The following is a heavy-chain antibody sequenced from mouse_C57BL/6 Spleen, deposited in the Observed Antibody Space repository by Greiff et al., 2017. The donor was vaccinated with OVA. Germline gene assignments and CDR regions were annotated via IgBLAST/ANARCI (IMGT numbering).Heavy chain of an antibody. J-gene: IGHJ2*01. Sequence: VQLVESGAELVRPGTSVKVSCKASGYAFTNYLIEWVKQRPGQGLEWIGVINPGSGGTNYNEKFKGKATLTADKSSSTAYMQLSSLTSEDSAVYFCARDRLYWGQGTTLTVSS. CDR2: INPGSGGT. CDR1: GYAFTNYL. V-gene: IGHV1-54*01. CDR3: ARDRLY.